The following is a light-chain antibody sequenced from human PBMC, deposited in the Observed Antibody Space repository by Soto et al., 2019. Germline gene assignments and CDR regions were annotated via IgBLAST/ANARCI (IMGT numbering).Light chain of an antibody. Sequence: EIVLTQSPATLSLSPGERATLSCRTSQSVSSYLAWYQQKRGQAPRLLIYEASNRATGIPARFSGSGSGTDFTLTSSSLEPEDFAICYWQQRSNWPLTFGGGTKVEI. CDR1: QSVSSY. CDR2: EAS. V-gene: IGKV3-11*01. CDR3: QQRSNWPLT. J-gene: IGKJ4*01.